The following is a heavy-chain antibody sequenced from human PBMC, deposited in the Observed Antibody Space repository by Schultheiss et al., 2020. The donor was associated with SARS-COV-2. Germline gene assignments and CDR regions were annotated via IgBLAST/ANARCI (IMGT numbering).Heavy chain of an antibody. D-gene: IGHD3-22*01. V-gene: IGHV4-31*01. CDR2: IYYSGST. J-gene: IGHJ4*02. CDR3: ARATPYYYDSSGYPNYFDY. CDR1: GGSISSGGYY. Sequence: SETLSLTCTVSGGSISSGGYYWSWIRQHPGKGLEWIGYIYYSGSTYYNPSLKSLVTISVDTSKNQFSLKLSSVTAADTAVYYCARATPYYYDSSGYPNYFDYWGQGTLVTVSS.